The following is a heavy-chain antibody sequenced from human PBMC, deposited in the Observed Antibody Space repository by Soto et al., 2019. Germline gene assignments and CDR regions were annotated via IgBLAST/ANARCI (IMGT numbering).Heavy chain of an antibody. CDR1: GFTFSSYA. Sequence: PGGSLRLSCAASGFTFSSYAMHWVRQAPGKGLEWVAVISYDGSNKYYADSVKGRFTISRDNSKNTLYLQMNSLRAEDTAVYYCARDQILLWFGELSPAFDIWGQGTMVTVSS. CDR2: ISYDGSNK. V-gene: IGHV3-30-3*01. CDR3: ARDQILLWFGELSPAFDI. J-gene: IGHJ3*02. D-gene: IGHD3-10*01.